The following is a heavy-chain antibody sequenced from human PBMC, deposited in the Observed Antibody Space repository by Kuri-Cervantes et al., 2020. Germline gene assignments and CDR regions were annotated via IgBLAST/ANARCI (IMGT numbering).Heavy chain of an antibody. V-gene: IGHV4-31*02. CDR3: ARMTLLAVAGGEYFQH. CDR2: IYYSGST. J-gene: IGHJ1*01. Sequence: SCTVSGGSISSGGYYWSWIRQHPGKGLEWIGYIYYSGSTYYNPSLKSRVTISVDTSKNQFSLKLSSVTAADTAVYYCARMTLLAVAGGEYFQHWGQGTLVTVSS. CDR1: GGSISSGGYY. D-gene: IGHD6-19*01.